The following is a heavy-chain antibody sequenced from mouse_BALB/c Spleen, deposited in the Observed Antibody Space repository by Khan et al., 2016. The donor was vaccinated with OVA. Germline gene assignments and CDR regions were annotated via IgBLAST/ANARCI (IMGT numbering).Heavy chain of an antibody. Sequence: VQLKESGPGLVAPSQSLSITCTVSGFSLTGYGVNWGRPPPGKGLQWRGMILGDGSTDYNSALKSRLSTSKDNSKSQDFFKMHSLLTDDTARYYCARENYYDYVYYEAIDYWGQGTSLTVSS. J-gene: IGHJ4*01. CDR2: ILGDGST. D-gene: IGHD2-4*01. V-gene: IGHV2-6-7*01. CDR1: GFSLTGYG. CDR3: ARENYYDYVYYEAIDY.